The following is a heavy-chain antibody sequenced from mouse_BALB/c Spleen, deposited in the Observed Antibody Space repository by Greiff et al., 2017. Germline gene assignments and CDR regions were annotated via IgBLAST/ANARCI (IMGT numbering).Heavy chain of an antibody. CDR1: GFSLTSYG. CDR2: IWAGGST. Sequence: VQLQQSGPGLVAPSQSLSITCTVSGFSLTSYGVHWVRQPPGKGLEWLGVIWAGGSTNYNSALMSRLSISKDNSKRQVFLKMNSLQTDDTAMYYCARVHYRYDGFDYWGQGTTLTVSS. V-gene: IGHV2-9*02. J-gene: IGHJ2*01. D-gene: IGHD2-14*01. CDR3: ARVHYRYDGFDY.